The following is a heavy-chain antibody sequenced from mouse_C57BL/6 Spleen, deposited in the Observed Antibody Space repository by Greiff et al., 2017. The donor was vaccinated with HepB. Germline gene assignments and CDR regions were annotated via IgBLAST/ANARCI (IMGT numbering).Heavy chain of an antibody. V-gene: IGHV1-64*01. CDR3: ARRGLGGYDDDGYAMDY. Sequence: QVQLQQPGAELVKPGASVKLSCKASGYTFTSYWMHWVKQRPGQGLEWIGMIHPNSGSTNYNEKFKSKATLTVDKSSSTAYMQLSSLTSEDSAVYYCARRGLGGYDDDGYAMDYWGQGTSVTVSS. CDR2: IHPNSGST. J-gene: IGHJ4*01. D-gene: IGHD2-2*01. CDR1: GYTFTSYW.